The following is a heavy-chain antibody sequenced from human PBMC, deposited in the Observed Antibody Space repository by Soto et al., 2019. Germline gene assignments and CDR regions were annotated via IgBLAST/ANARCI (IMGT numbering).Heavy chain of an antibody. J-gene: IGHJ6*02. CDR2: ISSNSAYI. D-gene: IGHD6-19*01. CDR1: GFTFSDYY. V-gene: IGHV3-11*05. Sequence: GGSLRLSCAASGFTFSDYYMIWIRQAPGKGLEWVSYISSNSAYINYADSVKGRFTISRDNAQNSLFLQMDSLRAADTGVYYCARVRARVAADGMDVWGQGTTVTVSS. CDR3: ARVRARVAADGMDV.